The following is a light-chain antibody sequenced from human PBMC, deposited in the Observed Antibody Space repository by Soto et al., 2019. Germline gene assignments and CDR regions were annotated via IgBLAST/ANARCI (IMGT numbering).Light chain of an antibody. V-gene: IGKV1-5*01. J-gene: IGKJ1*01. CDR1: QSVGTW. Sequence: DIQMTQSPSTLSASVGGRVTITCRASQSVGTWVAWYQQKPGKAPKLLIYGASNLESGVPSRFSGSGSGTEFTLTITTLQPDDFATYYCQQYSSYWTFAQGTKVDIK. CDR2: GAS. CDR3: QQYSSYWT.